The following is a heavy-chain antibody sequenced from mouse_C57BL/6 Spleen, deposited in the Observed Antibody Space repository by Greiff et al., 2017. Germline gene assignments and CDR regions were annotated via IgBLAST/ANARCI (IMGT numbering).Heavy chain of an antibody. CDR1: GFTFSSYA. D-gene: IGHD1-1*01. CDR2: ISDGGSYT. CDR3: ARDQGSSYWYFDV. J-gene: IGHJ1*03. Sequence: EVQVVESGGGLVKPGGSLKLSCAASGFTFSSYAMSWVRQTPEKRLEWVATISDGGSYTYYPDNVKGRFTISRDNAKNNLYLQMSHLKSEDTAMYYCARDQGSSYWYFDVWGTGTTVTVSS. V-gene: IGHV5-4*01.